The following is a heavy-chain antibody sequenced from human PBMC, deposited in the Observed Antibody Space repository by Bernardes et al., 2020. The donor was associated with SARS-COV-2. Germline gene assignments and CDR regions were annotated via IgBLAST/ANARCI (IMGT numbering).Heavy chain of an antibody. CDR2: INGDGTTT. D-gene: IGHD3-3*01. J-gene: IGHJ4*02. V-gene: IGHV3-74*01. Sequence: GGSLRLSCAASGFTITPYWMHWVRQAPGKGLVWFSGINGDGTTTTYADSVKGRFTISRDNAKNTLYLQMNNLRAEDTAMYYCARDVGVEFDYWGQGSLVTVSS. CDR3: ARDVGVEFDY. CDR1: GFTITPYW.